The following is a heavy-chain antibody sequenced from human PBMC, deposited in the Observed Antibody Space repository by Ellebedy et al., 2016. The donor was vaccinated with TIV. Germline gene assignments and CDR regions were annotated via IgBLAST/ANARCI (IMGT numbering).Heavy chain of an antibody. D-gene: IGHD5-24*01. J-gene: IGHJ3*02. Sequence: PGGSLRLSCAASGFTFSNAWMSWVRQAPGKGLEWVGRIKSKTDGGTTDYAAPVKGRFTISRDYSKNTLYLQMNSLKTEDTAVYYCTTGRRWLQLGDAFDIWGQGTMVTVSS. CDR1: GFTFSNAW. CDR2: IKSKTDGGTT. CDR3: TTGRRWLQLGDAFDI. V-gene: IGHV3-15*01.